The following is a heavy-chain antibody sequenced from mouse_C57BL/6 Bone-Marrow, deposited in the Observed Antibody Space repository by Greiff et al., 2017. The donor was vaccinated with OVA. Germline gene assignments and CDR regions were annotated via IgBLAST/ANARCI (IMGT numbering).Heavy chain of an antibody. CDR1: GFSIKDDY. V-gene: IGHV14-4*01. D-gene: IGHD1-1*01. CDR3: TAEVLYGSSCGWCFDV. J-gene: IGHJ1*03. CDR2: IDPENGDS. Sequence: VQLQQSGAELVRPGASVKLSCTASGFSIKDDYIHWVKQRPEQGLEWIGWIDPENGDSDYASKFQGKATLTADTSSNTAYLQLSSLTSEDTAVSYCTAEVLYGSSCGWCFDVWGTGTTVTVSS.